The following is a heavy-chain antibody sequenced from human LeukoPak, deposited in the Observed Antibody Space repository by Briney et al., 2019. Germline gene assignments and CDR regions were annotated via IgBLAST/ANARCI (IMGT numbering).Heavy chain of an antibody. CDR2: IYYSGST. Sequence: SETLSLTCTVSGGSISSYYWSWIRQPPGKGLEWIGYIYYSGSTNYNPSLKSRVTISVDTSKNQFSLKLSSVTAADTAVYYCARGVTRYCSSTSCPPTFDPWGQGTLVTVSS. CDR1: GGSISSYY. D-gene: IGHD2-2*01. V-gene: IGHV4-59*01. J-gene: IGHJ5*02. CDR3: ARGVTRYCSSTSCPPTFDP.